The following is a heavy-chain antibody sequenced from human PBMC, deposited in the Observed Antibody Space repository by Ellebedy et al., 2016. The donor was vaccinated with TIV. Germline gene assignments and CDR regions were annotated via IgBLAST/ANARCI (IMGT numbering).Heavy chain of an antibody. V-gene: IGHV5-51*01. D-gene: IGHD6-19*01. Sequence: GESLKISCDGSGCSFTSYCIAWVRQLPGKGLEWMGYIYPGDSDTRYSTSFQGQVTISVDKSISTAYLQWSSLKASDTAIYYCARGDRGSGWYWDKWGQGTLVTVSS. J-gene: IGHJ4*02. CDR1: GCSFTSYC. CDR2: IYPGDSDT. CDR3: ARGDRGSGWYWDK.